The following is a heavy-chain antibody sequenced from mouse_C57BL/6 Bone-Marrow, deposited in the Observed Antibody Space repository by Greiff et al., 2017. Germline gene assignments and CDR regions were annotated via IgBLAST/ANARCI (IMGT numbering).Heavy chain of an antibody. V-gene: IGHV1-81*01. CDR3: ASCDYDGAY. CDR2: IYPRSGNT. D-gene: IGHD2-4*01. J-gene: IGHJ3*01. CDR1: GYTFTSYG. Sequence: QVQLQQSGAELARPGASVKLSCKASGYTFTSYGISWVKQRTGQGLEWIGEIYPRSGNTYYNEKFKGKATLTADKSSSTAYMELRSLTSEDSAVYFCASCDYDGAYWGQGTLVTVSA.